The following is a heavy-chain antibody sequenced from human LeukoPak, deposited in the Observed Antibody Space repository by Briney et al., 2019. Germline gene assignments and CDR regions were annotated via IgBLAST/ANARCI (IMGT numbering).Heavy chain of an antibody. CDR1: GFTFSDYY. Sequence: GGSLRLSCAASGFTFSDYYMSWIRQAPGRGLEWVSYISSSCSTIYYADSVKGRFTISRDNAKNSLYLQMNSLRAEDTAVYYCARDPNGSGGSCYSGYYYMDVWGKGTTVTVSS. J-gene: IGHJ6*03. D-gene: IGHD2-15*01. V-gene: IGHV3-11*04. CDR2: ISSSCSTI. CDR3: ARDPNGSGGSCYSGYYYMDV.